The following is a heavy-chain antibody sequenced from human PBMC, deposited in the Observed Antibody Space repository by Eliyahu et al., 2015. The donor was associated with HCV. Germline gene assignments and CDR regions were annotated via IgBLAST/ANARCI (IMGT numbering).Heavy chain of an antibody. CDR2: IYYSGXT. D-gene: IGHD3-3*01. CDR1: GGSFSSSDYY. J-gene: IGHJ4*02. Sequence: QLQLQESGPGLVKPSETLSLTCTVXGGSFSSSDYYWGWIRQPPGKGLEWIGSIYYSGXTYYNPSLKSRVTISVDTSKNQFSLKLSSVTAADTAVYYCARRRFGVALGDYWGQGTLVTVSS. V-gene: IGHV4-39*01. CDR3: ARRRFGVALGDY.